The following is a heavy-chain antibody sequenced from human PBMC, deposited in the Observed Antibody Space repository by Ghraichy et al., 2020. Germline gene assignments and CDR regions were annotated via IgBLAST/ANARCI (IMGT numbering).Heavy chain of an antibody. CDR3: GRDATMVRGDDY. D-gene: IGHD3-10*01. Sequence: VSVKVSCKASGYTFSSYGISWVRQAPGQGLEWMGWISAYNGNTNYARKFQGRVTMTTDTSTSTAYMELRSLRSDDTAVYYCGRDATMVRGDDYWGQGTLVTVSS. CDR1: GYTFSSYG. J-gene: IGHJ4*02. V-gene: IGHV1-18*01. CDR2: ISAYNGNT.